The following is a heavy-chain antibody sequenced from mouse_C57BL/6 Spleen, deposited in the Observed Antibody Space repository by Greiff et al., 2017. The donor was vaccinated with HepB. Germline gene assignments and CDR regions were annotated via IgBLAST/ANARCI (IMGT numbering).Heavy chain of an antibody. J-gene: IGHJ2*01. V-gene: IGHV1-82*01. CDR3: ARAHYYGSSLYYFDY. CDR2: IYPGDGDT. CDR1: GYAFSSSW. Sequence: QVQLKESGPELVKPGASVKISCKASGYAFSSSWMNWVKQRPGKGLEWIGRIYPGDGDTNYNGKFKGKATLTADKSSSTAYMQLSSLTSEDSAVYFCARAHYYGSSLYYFDYWGQGTTLTVSS. D-gene: IGHD1-1*01.